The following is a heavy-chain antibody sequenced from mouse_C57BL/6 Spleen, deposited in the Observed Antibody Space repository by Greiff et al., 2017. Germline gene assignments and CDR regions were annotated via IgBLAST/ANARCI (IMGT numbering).Heavy chain of an antibody. V-gene: IGHV5-6*01. CDR2: ISSGGSYT. J-gene: IGHJ2*01. CDR3: ARQGRDSSDFDY. CDR1: GFTFSSYG. D-gene: IGHD3-2*02. Sequence: EVKLVESGGDLVKPGGSLKLSCAASGFTFSSYGMSWVRQTPDKRLEWVATISSGGSYTYYPDSVKGRFTISRDNAKNTLYLQMSSLKSEDTAMYYCARQGRDSSDFDYWGQGTTLTVSS.